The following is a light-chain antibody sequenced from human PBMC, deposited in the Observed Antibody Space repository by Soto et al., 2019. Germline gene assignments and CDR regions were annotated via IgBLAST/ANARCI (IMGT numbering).Light chain of an antibody. V-gene: IGLV1-44*01. J-gene: IGLJ2*01. Sequence: QSVLTQPPSASGTPGQRGTISCSGSSSNIGSNTVNWYQQLPRTAPKLLIYSNNQRPSGVRDRFSGSKSGTSASLAISGLQSEDEADYYCAAWDDSLNALFGGGTKLTVL. CDR1: SSNIGSNT. CDR2: SNN. CDR3: AAWDDSLNAL.